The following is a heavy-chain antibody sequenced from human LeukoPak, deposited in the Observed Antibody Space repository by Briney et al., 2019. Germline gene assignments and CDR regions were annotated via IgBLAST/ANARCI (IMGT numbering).Heavy chain of an antibody. V-gene: IGHV4-59*01. CDR3: AKTYSKNWFDP. CDR2: IYYSGGT. Sequence: SETLSLTCTVSGGSISSYYWSWIRQPPGKGLEWIGYIYYSGGTNYNPSLKSRVTISVDTSKNQFSLKLSSVTAADTAVYYCAKTYSKNWFDPWGQGTLVTVSS. J-gene: IGHJ5*02. CDR1: GGSISSYY. D-gene: IGHD6-13*01.